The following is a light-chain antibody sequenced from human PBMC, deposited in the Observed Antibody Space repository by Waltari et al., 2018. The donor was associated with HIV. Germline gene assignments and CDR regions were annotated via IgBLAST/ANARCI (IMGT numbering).Light chain of an antibody. V-gene: IGLV2-14*03. Sequence: AVTQPASVSGLPGQSTTISCTGGDSDFGLYNFVSWYQQPSGKPPQPILSGVDSRSSGVSYRFSGAISGNTASLTISEPRAEDEAHYYCASFTADNTVLFGGGTEVTVL. J-gene: IGLJ3*02. CDR2: GVD. CDR1: DSDFGLYNF. CDR3: ASFTADNTVL.